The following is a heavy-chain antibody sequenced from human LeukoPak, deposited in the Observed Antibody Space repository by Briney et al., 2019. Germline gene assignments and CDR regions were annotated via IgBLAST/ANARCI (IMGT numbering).Heavy chain of an antibody. CDR2: ISGSGGST. CDR1: GFTFSSYG. J-gene: IGHJ6*03. CDR3: AKDGGPNYFFYYLDV. D-gene: IGHD3-16*01. V-gene: IGHV3-23*01. Sequence: PGGSLRLSCAASGFTFSSYGMSWVRQAPGKGLEWVSAISGSGGSTYYADSVKGRFTISRDNSKNTLYLQMNSLRDEDTAVYYCAKDGGPNYFFYYLDVWGKGTTVTISS.